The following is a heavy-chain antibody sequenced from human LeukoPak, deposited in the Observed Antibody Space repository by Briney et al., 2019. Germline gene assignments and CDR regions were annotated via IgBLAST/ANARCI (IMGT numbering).Heavy chain of an antibody. D-gene: IGHD6-13*01. Sequence: GRSLRLSCAASGFTFSSYGMHWVRQAPGKGLEWVAVIWYDGSNKYYADSVKGRFTISRDNSKNTLYLQMNSMRAEDTAVYYCAKDSGYSSSWFDPWGQGTLVTVSS. CDR1: GFTFSSYG. V-gene: IGHV3-33*06. CDR3: AKDSGYSSSWFDP. CDR2: IWYDGSNK. J-gene: IGHJ5*02.